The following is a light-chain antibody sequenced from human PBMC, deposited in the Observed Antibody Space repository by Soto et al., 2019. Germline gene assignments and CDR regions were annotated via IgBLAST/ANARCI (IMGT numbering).Light chain of an antibody. J-gene: IGKJ4*01. CDR3: QQSYNSPT. CDR1: QTIRTY. Sequence: DIQMTQSPSSLSASVGDRVTITCRASQTIRTYLNWYQQKPGKAPTLLIYAASSLQSGVPSRFSGSGSGTDFTLTISSLQPADFATYYCQQSYNSPTFGGGTKVEI. CDR2: AAS. V-gene: IGKV1-39*01.